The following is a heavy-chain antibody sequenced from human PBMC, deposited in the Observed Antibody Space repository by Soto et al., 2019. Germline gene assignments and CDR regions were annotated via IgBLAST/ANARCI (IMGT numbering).Heavy chain of an antibody. CDR2: IWYDGSNK. D-gene: IGHD3-10*01. Sequence: QVQLVESGGGVVQPGRSLRLSCAASGFTFSSYGMHWVRQAPGKRLEWVAVIWYDGSNKYYADSVKGRFTISRDNSKNTLYLQMNSLRAEDTAVYYCARDPPMDSYYYYGMDVWGQGTTVTVSS. J-gene: IGHJ6*02. V-gene: IGHV3-33*01. CDR1: GFTFSSYG. CDR3: ARDPPMDSYYYYGMDV.